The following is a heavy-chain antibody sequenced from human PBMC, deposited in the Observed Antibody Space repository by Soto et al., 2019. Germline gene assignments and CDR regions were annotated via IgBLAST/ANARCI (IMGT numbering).Heavy chain of an antibody. J-gene: IGHJ2*01. CDR2: IIPILGIA. CDR3: ARGVRDGYNPDWYFDL. V-gene: IGHV1-69*02. Sequence: SVKVSCKASGGTFSSYTISWVRQAPGQGLEWMGRIIPILGIANYAQKFQGRVTITADKSTSTAYLELSSLRSEDTAVYYCARGVRDGYNPDWYFDLWGRGTLVTVSS. D-gene: IGHD5-12*01. CDR1: GGTFSSYT.